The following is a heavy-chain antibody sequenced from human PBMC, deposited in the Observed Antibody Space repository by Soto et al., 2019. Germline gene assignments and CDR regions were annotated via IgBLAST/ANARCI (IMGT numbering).Heavy chain of an antibody. CDR1: GDTFSTYT. CDR3: AREGLVLVPTTVNSDYYYYAMDV. Sequence: QVQLVQSGAEVKKPGSSVKVSCKASGDTFSTYTITWMRQAPGQGLEWMGGIIPRSATSNYAQKFQGRVTITPHKSTNTAYRELSSLRAEDTAVYYCAREGLVLVPTTVNSDYYYYAMDVWGPGTTVTVSS. D-gene: IGHD2-2*01. J-gene: IGHJ6*02. CDR2: IIPRSATS. V-gene: IGHV1-69*14.